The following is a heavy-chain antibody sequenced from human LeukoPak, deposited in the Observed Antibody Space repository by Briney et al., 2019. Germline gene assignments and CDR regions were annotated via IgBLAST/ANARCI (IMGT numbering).Heavy chain of an antibody. V-gene: IGHV1-69*04. J-gene: IGHJ3*02. CDR1: GGTFSTYA. Sequence: ASVKVSCKASGGTFSTYAISWVRQAPGQGLEWMGRIIPILGIANYAQKFQGRVTITADKSTTTAYMELGSLRSEDTAVYYCARETGTTKYNAFDIWGQGTMVTVSS. CDR2: IIPILGIA. D-gene: IGHD1-1*01. CDR3: ARETGTTKYNAFDI.